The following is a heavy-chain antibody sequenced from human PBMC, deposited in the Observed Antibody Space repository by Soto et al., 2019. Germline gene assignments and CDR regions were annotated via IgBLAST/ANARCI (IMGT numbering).Heavy chain of an antibody. D-gene: IGHD5-12*01. CDR3: AIDLGGWTDY. CDR1: GYTFTSYA. V-gene: IGHV1-3*01. Sequence: QVQLVQSGAEVKKPGASVKVSCKASGYTFTSYAMQWVRQAPGQRLEWMGWINAGNGHTKYSQKFQGRVTITSDTSASTDYMELSRLRSEDTAVYYCAIDLGGWTDYWGQGTLVTVSS. CDR2: INAGNGHT. J-gene: IGHJ4*02.